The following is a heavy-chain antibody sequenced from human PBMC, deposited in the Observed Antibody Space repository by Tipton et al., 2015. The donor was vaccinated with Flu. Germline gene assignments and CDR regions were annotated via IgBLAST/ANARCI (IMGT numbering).Heavy chain of an antibody. Sequence: QSGAEVKKPGEPLKISCKGSGYSFSDYWIAWVRQLPRKGLEWMGIIYPGDSDTRYRPSFQGQVTFSADTSTSTAYLQWTSLKAADTAMYFCARKAGGYDKWGQGTLVSVSS. CDR1: GYSFSDYW. D-gene: IGHD5-12*01. J-gene: IGHJ4*02. CDR3: ARKAGGYDK. V-gene: IGHV5-51*03. CDR2: IYPGDSDT.